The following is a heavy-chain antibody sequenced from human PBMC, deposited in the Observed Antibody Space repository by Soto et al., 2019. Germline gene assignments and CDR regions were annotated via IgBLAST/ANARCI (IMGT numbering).Heavy chain of an antibody. Sequence: EVQLVESGGGLVQPGGSLRLSCAASGFSFSGHSMNWVRQAPGKGLEWLSYISSGGDTMYYADSVKGRFSISRDNAEKSLSLQMSSRRVEDTAVYYCASWAGGSWLGPFDYWGQGSLVTVSS. J-gene: IGHJ4*02. CDR1: GFSFSGHS. V-gene: IGHV3-48*01. CDR2: ISSGGDTM. D-gene: IGHD6-13*01. CDR3: ASWAGGSWLGPFDY.